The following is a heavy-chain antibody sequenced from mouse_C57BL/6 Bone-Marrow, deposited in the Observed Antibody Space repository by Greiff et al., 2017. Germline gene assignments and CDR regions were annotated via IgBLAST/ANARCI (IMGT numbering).Heavy chain of an antibody. CDR1: GFTFSDYG. CDR3: ARMMVAWFAY. V-gene: IGHV5-17*01. Sequence: EVKLVESGGGLVKPGGSLKLSCAASGFTFSDYGLHWVRQAPEKGLEWVAYISSGSSTIYYADTVKGRFTISRDNAKNTLFLQMTSLRSEDTAMYYCARMMVAWFAYWGQGTLVTVSA. CDR2: ISSGSSTI. D-gene: IGHD2-3*01. J-gene: IGHJ3*01.